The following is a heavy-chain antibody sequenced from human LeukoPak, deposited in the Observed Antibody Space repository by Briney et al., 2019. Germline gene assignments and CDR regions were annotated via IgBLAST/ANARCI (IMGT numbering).Heavy chain of an antibody. CDR3: AASGGYSSSWSL. CDR2: IYYSGIT. V-gene: IGHV4-59*01. Sequence: SEILSLTCSVSGGSIKTYYWNWLRQPPGKGLEWIANIYYSGITSYNPSLRSRVTMSVDTATNQISLNLNSVTAADTAVYYCAASGGYSSSWSLWGEGTLVTVS. J-gene: IGHJ4*02. D-gene: IGHD6-13*01. CDR1: GGSIKTYY.